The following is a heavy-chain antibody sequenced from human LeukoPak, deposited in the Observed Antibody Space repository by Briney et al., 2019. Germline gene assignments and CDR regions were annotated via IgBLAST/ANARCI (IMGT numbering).Heavy chain of an antibody. D-gene: IGHD6-13*01. CDR2: ISSGSAFI. V-gene: IGHV3-21*01. J-gene: IGHJ4*02. CDR3: ARVRLAAADYRFDY. CDR1: GFTFSSYS. Sequence: GGSLRLSCTASGFTFSSYSMNWVRQAPGKGLEWVSSISSGSAFIYYADSVKGRFTISRDNAKKSLYLQMNSLRAEDTAVYYCARVRLAAADYRFDYWGQGTLVTVSS.